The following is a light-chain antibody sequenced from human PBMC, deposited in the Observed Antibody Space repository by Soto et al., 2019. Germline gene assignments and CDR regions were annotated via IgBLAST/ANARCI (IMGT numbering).Light chain of an antibody. CDR1: QSISTW. CDR3: QQYNSYSWT. V-gene: IGKV1-5*01. CDR2: DAS. Sequence: DIQMTQSPSTLSASVGHRDTITCRASQSISTWLAWYQQKPGKAPNLLLYDASSLDSGVPSRFSGSGSVTAFTLTISSLQPDDFATDYCQQYNSYSWTFGQGTKVEIK. J-gene: IGKJ1*01.